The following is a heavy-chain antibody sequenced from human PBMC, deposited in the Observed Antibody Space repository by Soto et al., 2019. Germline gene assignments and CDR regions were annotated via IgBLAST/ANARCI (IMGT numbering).Heavy chain of an antibody. J-gene: IGHJ4*02. D-gene: IGHD1-1*01. V-gene: IGHV4-61*08. CDR2: IYSTGST. CDR3: ARSRGPAGTTLDY. Sequence: SETLSLTCSVSGGSVSRGGYYWSWIRQVPGKGLEWIGYIYSTGSTHYNPSLKSRVTISVDTSKNQFSLKLSSVTAADTAVYYCARSRGPAGTTLDYWGQGTLVTVSS. CDR1: GGSVSRGGYY.